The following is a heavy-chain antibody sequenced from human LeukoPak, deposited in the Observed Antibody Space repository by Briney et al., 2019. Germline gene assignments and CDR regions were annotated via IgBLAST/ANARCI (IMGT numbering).Heavy chain of an antibody. D-gene: IGHD3-16*02. V-gene: IGHV5-51*01. J-gene: IGHJ4*02. CDR2: IYPGDSDT. CDR3: ARLYDYVWGSYRYYYFDY. CDR1: GCSFTSYW. Sequence: GESLKISCKGSGCSFTSYWIGWVRQMPGKGLEWMGIIYPGDSDTRYSPSFQGQVTISADKSISTAYLQWSSLKASDTAMYYCARLYDYVWGSYRYYYFDYWGQGTLVTVSS.